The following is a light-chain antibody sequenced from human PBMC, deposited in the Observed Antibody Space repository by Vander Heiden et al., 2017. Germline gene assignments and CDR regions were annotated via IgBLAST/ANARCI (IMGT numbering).Light chain of an antibody. J-gene: IGKJ5*01. V-gene: IGKV1-39*01. CDR1: PTIGTI. CDR2: GAS. CDR3: QQTDSTPPIT. Sequence: IQLTQSPSSLSSSVGDKATITCRADPTIGTILNWYQQKPGQAPSLLIYGASTLRSGVPSRFSGGGSGTDFTLTISSLRPEEFATYYCQQTDSTPPITFGQGTQLEIK.